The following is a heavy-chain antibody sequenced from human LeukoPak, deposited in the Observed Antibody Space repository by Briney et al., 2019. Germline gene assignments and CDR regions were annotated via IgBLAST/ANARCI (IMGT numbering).Heavy chain of an antibody. V-gene: IGHV3-43*01. CDR2: ITWDGGST. D-gene: IGHD3-10*01. J-gene: IGHJ4*02. CDR3: AKGKNTGSYLSHVDY. Sequence: GGSLRLSCAASGFTFSDYNMRWIRQAPGKGLEWVSLITWDGGSTYYADSVKGRFTISRDNSKNSLYLQMNSLRTEDTALYYCAKGKNTGSYLSHVDYWGQGTLVTVSS. CDR1: GFTFSDYN.